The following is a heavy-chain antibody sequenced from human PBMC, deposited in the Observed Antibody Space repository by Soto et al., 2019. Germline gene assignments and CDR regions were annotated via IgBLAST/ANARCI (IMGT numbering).Heavy chain of an antibody. CDR3: VRRTGWTSPFDH. Sequence: SETLSLTCTVSGGSITSSSYYWGWIRQPPGKGLEWIGSMYYRGIPYYNPSLKSRVTISVDTSKSQLSLKLTSVTDTDTAVYYCVRRTGWTSPFDHWGQGTLVTVSS. CDR2: MYYRGIP. CDR1: GGSITSSSYY. D-gene: IGHD6-19*01. J-gene: IGHJ4*02. V-gene: IGHV4-39*01.